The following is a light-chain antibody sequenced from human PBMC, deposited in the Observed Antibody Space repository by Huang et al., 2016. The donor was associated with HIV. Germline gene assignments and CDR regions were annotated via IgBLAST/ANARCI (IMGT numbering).Light chain of an antibody. CDR2: GGS. V-gene: IGKV3-15*01. CDR1: QRVSSN. CDR3: QQYNKWPQS. Sequence: EIVMTQSPVTLSVSPGEGATLSCRASQRVSSNLAWYQQKPGQAPRPLIYGGSVRASGVAARFSGSGSGTEFTLSISRLRSEDFAVYYCQQYNKWPQSFGGGTKVEIK. J-gene: IGKJ4*01.